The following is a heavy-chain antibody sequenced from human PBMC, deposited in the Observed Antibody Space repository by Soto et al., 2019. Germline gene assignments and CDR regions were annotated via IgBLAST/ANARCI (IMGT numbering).Heavy chain of an antibody. Sequence: QGHLVQSGGEVKKPGASVKVSFKASGYTLKNYGIGWVRQAPGLGPEWVGWLKVDNGDTKYEEKVQGRVTLTADTSTGTDYMELRSLRSDDTAFCYCAGSGYYFDYWGQGTLVTVSS. CDR1: GYTLKNYG. CDR3: AGSGYYFDY. CDR2: LKVDNGDT. V-gene: IGHV1-18*01. J-gene: IGHJ4*02.